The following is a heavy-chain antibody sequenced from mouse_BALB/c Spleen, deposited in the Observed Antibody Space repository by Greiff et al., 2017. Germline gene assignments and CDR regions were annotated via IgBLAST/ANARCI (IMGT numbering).Heavy chain of an antibody. CDR2: IDPANGNT. D-gene: IGHD2-4*01. V-gene: IGHV14-3*02. Sequence: VQLKQSGAELVKPGASVKLSCTASGFNIKDTYMHWVKQRPEQGLEWIGRIDPANGNTKYDPKFQGKATITADTSSNTAYLQLSSLTSEDTAVYYCARDYYDYDVAWFADWGQGTLVTVSA. CDR3: ARDYYDYDVAWFAD. CDR1: GFNIKDTY. J-gene: IGHJ3*01.